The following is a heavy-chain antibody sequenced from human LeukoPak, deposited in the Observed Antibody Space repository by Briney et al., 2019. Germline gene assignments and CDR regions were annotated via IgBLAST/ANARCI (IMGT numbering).Heavy chain of an antibody. CDR3: ARVPETGAFDY. CDR1: GGSISSGDYY. CDR2: IYYSGST. J-gene: IGHJ4*02. V-gene: IGHV4-30-4*01. Sequence: SETLSLTCTVSGGSISSGDYYWRWIRQPPGKGLEWIGYIYYSGSTYYNPSLKSRVTISVDTSKNQFSLKLSSVTAADTAVYYCARVPETGAFDYWGQGTLVTVSS. D-gene: IGHD3-10*01.